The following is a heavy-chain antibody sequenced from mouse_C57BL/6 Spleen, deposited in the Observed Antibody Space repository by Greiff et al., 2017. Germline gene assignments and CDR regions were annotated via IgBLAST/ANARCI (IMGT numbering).Heavy chain of an antibody. J-gene: IGHJ3*01. V-gene: IGHV1-66*01. CDR1: GYSFTSYY. D-gene: IGHD1-1*01. Sequence: QVQLQQSGPELVKPGASVKISCKASGYSFTSYYIHWVKQRPGQGLEWIGWIYPGSGNTKYNEKFKGKATLTADTSSSTAYIQLSSLTSEDSAVYYCARNRVYGSSSGWFAYWGQGTLVTVSA. CDR2: IYPGSGNT. CDR3: ARNRVYGSSSGWFAY.